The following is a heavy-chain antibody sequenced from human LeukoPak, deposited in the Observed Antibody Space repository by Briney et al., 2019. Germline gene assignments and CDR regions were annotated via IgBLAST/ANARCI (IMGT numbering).Heavy chain of an antibody. Sequence: GGSLRLSCAASGFTFTTYTMSWVRQAPGKGLEWVAVISYDGSNKYYADSVKGRFTISRDNSKNTLYLQMNSLRAEDKAVYYCARAFIVGATHFDYWGQGTLVTVSS. V-gene: IGHV3-30-3*01. CDR2: ISYDGSNK. D-gene: IGHD1-26*01. CDR1: GFTFTTYT. CDR3: ARAFIVGATHFDY. J-gene: IGHJ4*02.